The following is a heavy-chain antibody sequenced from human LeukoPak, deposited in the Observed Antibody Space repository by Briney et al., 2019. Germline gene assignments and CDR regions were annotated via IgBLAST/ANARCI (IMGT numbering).Heavy chain of an antibody. V-gene: IGHV3-23*01. CDR3: AKLSGYDWDGFDY. J-gene: IGHJ4*02. CDR2: ISGSGGST. D-gene: IGHD5-12*01. Sequence: GGSLTLSCAASGFSFSSYLMSWVRQAPGKGLDWVSAISGSGGSTYYADSVKGRFTISRDNSKNTLYLQMNSLRAEDTAVYYCAKLSGYDWDGFDYWGQGTLVTVSS. CDR1: GFSFSSYL.